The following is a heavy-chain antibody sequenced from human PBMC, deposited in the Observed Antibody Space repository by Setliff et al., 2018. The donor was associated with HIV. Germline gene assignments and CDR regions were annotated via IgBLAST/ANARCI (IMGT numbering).Heavy chain of an antibody. V-gene: IGHV4-39*07. CDR2: IAYSGTTMYT. J-gene: IGHJ4*02. Sequence: SATLSLTCTVSGGSFIGSSFQSTWLRQTPGTGLEWIADIAYSGTTMYTNYNPSLESRVIISEDTSRDQFFLKLTSVTADDTGIYYCARGPPFAYWGQGLLVTVSS. CDR3: ARGPPFAY. CDR1: GGSFIGSSFQ.